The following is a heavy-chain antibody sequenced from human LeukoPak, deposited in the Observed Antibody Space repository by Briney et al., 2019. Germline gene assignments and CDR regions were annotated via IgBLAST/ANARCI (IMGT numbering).Heavy chain of an antibody. J-gene: IGHJ3*02. CDR2: IYYSGST. CDR1: GGSISSSSYY. D-gene: IGHD6-19*01. CDR3: ARTRAVAGRRTFDI. V-gene: IGHV4-39*07. Sequence: PSETLSLTCTVSGGSISSSSYYWGWIRQPPGKGLEWIGSIYYSGSTYYNPSLKSRVTISVDTSKNQFSLKLSSVTAADTAVYYCARTRAVAGRRTFDIWGQGTMVTVSS.